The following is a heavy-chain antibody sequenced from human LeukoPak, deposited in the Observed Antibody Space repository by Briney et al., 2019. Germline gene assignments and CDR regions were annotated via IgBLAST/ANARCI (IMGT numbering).Heavy chain of an antibody. V-gene: IGHV3-74*01. D-gene: IGHD4-23*01. Sequence: GGSLRLSCAASGFPFSNYWMHWVRQVPGKGLVWVSRINVDGSVKSYADSVKGRFTISRDNAKNTVSLQMNSLRAEDTAVYYCVRDLILVDTPGDDFDYWGQGALVTVSS. CDR3: VRDLILVDTPGDDFDY. CDR2: INVDGSVK. CDR1: GFPFSNYW. J-gene: IGHJ4*02.